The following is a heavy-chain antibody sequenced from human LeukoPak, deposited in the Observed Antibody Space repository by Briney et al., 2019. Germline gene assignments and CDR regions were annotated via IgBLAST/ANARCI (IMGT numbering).Heavy chain of an antibody. V-gene: IGHV3-53*01. Sequence: GGSLRLSCAASGFTVSSNYMSWVRQAPGKGLEWVSVIYSGGSTYYADSVKGRFTISRDNSKNTLYLQMNSLRAEDTAVYYCAKGPTPIRRTTKVVTSPPPEYWGQGTLVTVSS. CDR3: AKGPTPIRRTTKVVTSPPPEY. CDR2: IYSGGST. CDR1: GFTVSSNY. D-gene: IGHD4-23*01. J-gene: IGHJ4*02.